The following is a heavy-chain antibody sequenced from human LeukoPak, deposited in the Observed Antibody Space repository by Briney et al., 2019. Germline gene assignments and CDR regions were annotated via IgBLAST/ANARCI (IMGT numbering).Heavy chain of an antibody. CDR2: MQSTGNS. Sequence: SETLSLTCSVSGDSISTYHWNWIRKPPGKGLEWIGYMQSTGNSNYNPSLKNRVSIFVDMSKNQFVLNLRSVTAADTAVYYCARDKQHSYGRYFDPWGQGMLVTVSS. CDR3: ARDKQHSYGRYFDP. CDR1: GDSISTYH. D-gene: IGHD5-18*01. V-gene: IGHV4-59*01. J-gene: IGHJ4*02.